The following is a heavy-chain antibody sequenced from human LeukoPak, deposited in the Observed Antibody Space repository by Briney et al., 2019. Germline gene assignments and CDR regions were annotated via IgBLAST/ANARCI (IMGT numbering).Heavy chain of an antibody. Sequence: GGSLRLSCAASGFTFSSYSMNWVRQAPGKGLEWVSSISSSSSYIYYADSVKGRFTISRNNAKNSLYLQMNSLRAEDTAVYYCAELGITMIGGVWGKGTTVTISS. CDR3: AELGITMIGGV. V-gene: IGHV3-21*01. CDR1: GFTFSSYS. J-gene: IGHJ6*04. D-gene: IGHD3-10*02. CDR2: ISSSSSYI.